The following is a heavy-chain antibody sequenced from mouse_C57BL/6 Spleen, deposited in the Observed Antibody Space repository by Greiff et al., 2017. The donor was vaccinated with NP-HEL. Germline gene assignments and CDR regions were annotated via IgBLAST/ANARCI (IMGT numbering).Heavy chain of an antibody. D-gene: IGHD4-1*01. CDR1: GYTFTSYW. Sequence: VQLQQSVAELAKPGASVKLSCKASGYTFTSYWMHWVKQRPGQGLEWIGYINPSSGYTKYNQKFKDKATLTADKSSSTAYMQLSSLTYEDSAVYYCARGLTGKGYYFDYWGQGTTLTVSS. CDR2: INPSSGYT. V-gene: IGHV1-7*01. J-gene: IGHJ2*01. CDR3: ARGLTGKGYYFDY.